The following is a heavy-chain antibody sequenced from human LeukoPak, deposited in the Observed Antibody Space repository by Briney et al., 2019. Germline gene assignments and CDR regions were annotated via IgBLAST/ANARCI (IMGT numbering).Heavy chain of an antibody. Sequence: GGSLRLSCAASGFTFDDYGMSWVRQAPGKGLEWVSGINWNGGSTGYADSVKGRFTISRDNAKNSLYLQMNSLRAGDTALYYCARGVRRRGYSGYGGLDYWGQGTLVTVS. V-gene: IGHV3-20*04. J-gene: IGHJ4*02. D-gene: IGHD5-12*01. CDR2: INWNGGST. CDR1: GFTFDDYG. CDR3: ARGVRRRGYSGYGGLDY.